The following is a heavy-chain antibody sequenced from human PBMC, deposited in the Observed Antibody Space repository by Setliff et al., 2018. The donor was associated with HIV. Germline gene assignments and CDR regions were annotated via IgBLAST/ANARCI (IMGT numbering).Heavy chain of an antibody. J-gene: IGHJ3*02. D-gene: IGHD3-22*01. V-gene: IGHV1-45*02. CDR3: ATCLAPNQPPSNYDSSGSDAFDI. CDR1: GYTFTYRY. Sequence: SVKVSCKASGYTFTYRYLHWVRQAPGQALEWMGWITPFNGNTNYAQKFQDRVTITRDRSMSTAYMELSSLRSEDTAMYYCATCLAPNQPPSNYDSSGSDAFDIWGQGTMVTVSS. CDR2: ITPFNGNT.